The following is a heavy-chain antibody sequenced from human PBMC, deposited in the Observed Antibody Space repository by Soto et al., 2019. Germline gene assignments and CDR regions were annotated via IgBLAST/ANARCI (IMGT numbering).Heavy chain of an antibody. CDR3: ARHYPKTAVTVAATSNSWVNAFDL. CDR1: GGSISSSSYY. J-gene: IGHJ3*01. D-gene: IGHD2-15*01. Sequence: SETLSLTCTVSGGSISSSSYYWGWIRQPPGKGLEWIGSIYYSGSTYYNPSLKSRVTISVDTSKNQFSLKLSSVTAADTAVYYCARHYPKTAVTVAATSNSWVNAFDLWGQGRMVTVSS. CDR2: IYYSGST. V-gene: IGHV4-39*01.